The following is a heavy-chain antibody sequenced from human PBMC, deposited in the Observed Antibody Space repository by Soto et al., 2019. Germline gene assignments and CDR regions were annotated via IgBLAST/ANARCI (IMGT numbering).Heavy chain of an antibody. V-gene: IGHV3-66*01. CDR3: AREEPYYYYMDV. CDR1: GFTVSSNY. Sequence: EVQLVESGGGLVQPGGSLRLSCAASGFTVSSNYMSWVRQAPGKGLEWVSVIYSGGSTYYADSVKGRFTISRDNSKNTLYLQMNSLGAEDTAVYYCAREEPYYYYMDVWGKGTTVTVSS. J-gene: IGHJ6*03. D-gene: IGHD1-1*01. CDR2: IYSGGST.